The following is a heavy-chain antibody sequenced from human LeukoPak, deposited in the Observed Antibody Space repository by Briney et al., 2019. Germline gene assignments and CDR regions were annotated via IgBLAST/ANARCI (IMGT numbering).Heavy chain of an antibody. J-gene: IGHJ4*02. Sequence: ASMKVSCKASGYSFTSYGISWVRQAPGQGLEWMGIINCSGGTTNYAQKFQGRVSITRDTSTSAVYMDLSSLRSEDTAVYYCARGSSVWFDYWGQGTLVTVSS. D-gene: IGHD6-19*01. V-gene: IGHV1-46*01. CDR3: ARGSSVWFDY. CDR1: GYSFTSYG. CDR2: INCSGGTT.